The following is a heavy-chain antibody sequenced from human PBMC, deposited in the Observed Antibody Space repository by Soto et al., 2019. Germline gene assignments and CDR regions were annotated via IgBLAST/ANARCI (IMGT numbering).Heavy chain of an antibody. J-gene: IGHJ5*02. CDR1: GGSLTSGGYS. D-gene: IGHD3-16*01. CDR2: MYHSGNT. CDR3: ASSKYDGVAGSVWFDP. Sequence: QLQLQESGSGLVKPSETLSLNCAVSGGSLTSGGYSWGWIRQPPGQGLEWIGYMYHSGNTYYNPSLKARVTIALDHSRNQFSLRLTAVTAADTAVYFCASSKYDGVAGSVWFDPWGQGTLVTVSS. V-gene: IGHV4-30-2*01.